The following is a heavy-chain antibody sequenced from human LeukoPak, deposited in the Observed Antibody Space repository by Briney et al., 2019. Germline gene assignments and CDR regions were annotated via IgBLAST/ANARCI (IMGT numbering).Heavy chain of an antibody. V-gene: IGHV4-59*08. CDR1: GGSTSSYY. CDR3: ARQHISGYYYFDY. D-gene: IGHD3-22*01. Sequence: PSETLSLTCTVSGGSTSSYYWSWIRQPPGKGLEWIGYIYYSGSTNYNPSLKSRVTISVDTSKNQFSLKLSSVTAADTAFYYCARQHISGYYYFDYWGQGTLVTVSS. CDR2: IYYSGST. J-gene: IGHJ4*02.